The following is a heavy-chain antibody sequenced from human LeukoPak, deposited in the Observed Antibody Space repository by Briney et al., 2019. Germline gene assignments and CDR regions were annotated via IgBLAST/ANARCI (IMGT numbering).Heavy chain of an antibody. J-gene: IGHJ4*02. CDR3: ARVDDRGHYYDSSGPRKLFDY. Sequence: GASVKVSCKASGYTFTSYDINWVRQATGQGLEWMGWMNPNSGNTGYAQKFQGRVTITRNTSISTAYMELSSLRSDDTAVYYCARVDDRGHYYDSSGPRKLFDYWGQGTLVTVSS. CDR2: MNPNSGNT. V-gene: IGHV1-8*03. CDR1: GYTFTSYD. D-gene: IGHD3-22*01.